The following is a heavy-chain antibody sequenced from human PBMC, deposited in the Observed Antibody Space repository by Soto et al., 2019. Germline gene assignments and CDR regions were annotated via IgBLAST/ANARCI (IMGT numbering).Heavy chain of an antibody. Sequence: PGGSLRLSCSASGFIFDNRAMNWVRQAPGQGLEWVSGISERGDRTYYVDSVKGRFTISRDNSQNAVTLQMNSLRVEDTALYYCVKVYYDISGTESGFDHWGQGALVTVSS. D-gene: IGHD3-22*01. V-gene: IGHV3-23*01. CDR3: VKVYYDISGTESGFDH. CDR2: ISERGDRT. J-gene: IGHJ4*02. CDR1: GFIFDNRA.